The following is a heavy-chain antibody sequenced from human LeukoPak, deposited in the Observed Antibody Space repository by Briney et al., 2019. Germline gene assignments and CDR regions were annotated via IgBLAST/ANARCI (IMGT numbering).Heavy chain of an antibody. D-gene: IGHD3-22*01. V-gene: IGHV3-23*01. CDR3: AKATQKRYYDSSGSEAFDI. Sequence: GSLRLSCTASGFAFSSYAMSWVRQAPGKGLEWVSTISGSGGSTYYADSVEGRFTISRDNSKNTLYLQMNSLRVEDTAVYYCAKATQKRYYDSSGSEAFDIWGQGTMVTVSS. CDR2: ISGSGGST. J-gene: IGHJ3*02. CDR1: GFAFSSYA.